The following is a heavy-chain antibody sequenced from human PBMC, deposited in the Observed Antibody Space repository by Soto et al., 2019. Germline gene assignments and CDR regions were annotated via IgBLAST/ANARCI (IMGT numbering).Heavy chain of an antibody. D-gene: IGHD2-21*02. J-gene: IGHJ6*02. CDR2: ISGSGSSR. CDR1: GFPLSNYA. CDR3: AKYYMVTTSYYYYYGLEV. V-gene: IGHV3-23*01. Sequence: GGSLRLSCAPSGFPLSNYAMRWVRQAPGKGLEWVSTISGSGSSRYTADSVRGRFIISRDNSRNTLSLQMNGLRAEDTAIYYCAKYYMVTTSYYYYYGLEVWGQGTTVSVPS.